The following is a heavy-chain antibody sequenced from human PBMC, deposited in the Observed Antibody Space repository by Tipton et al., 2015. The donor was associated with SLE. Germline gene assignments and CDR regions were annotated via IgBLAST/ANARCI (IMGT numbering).Heavy chain of an antibody. J-gene: IGHJ4*02. CDR2: INPSGGST. V-gene: IGHV1-46*01. CDR1: GYTFTSYY. CDR3: ARRTRVGAGDY. Sequence: QSGPEVKKPGASVRVSCKASGYTFTSYYMHWVRQAPGQGLEWMGIINPSGGSTSYAQKFQGRVTMTRDTSTSTVYMELSSLRSEDTAVYYCARRTRVGAGDYWGQGTLVTVSS. D-gene: IGHD1-26*01.